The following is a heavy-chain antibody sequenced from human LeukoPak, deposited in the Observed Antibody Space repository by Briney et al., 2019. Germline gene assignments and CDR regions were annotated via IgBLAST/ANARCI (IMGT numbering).Heavy chain of an antibody. Sequence: PGGSLRLSCAASGFTFSSYWMHWVRQAPGKGLVWVSRINSDGSSTSYADSVKGRFTIPRDNAKNTLYLQMNSLRAEDTAVYYCAKDIAAAAVYYFDYWGQGTLVTVSS. CDR3: AKDIAAAAVYYFDY. J-gene: IGHJ4*02. V-gene: IGHV3-74*01. CDR2: INSDGSST. CDR1: GFTFSSYW. D-gene: IGHD6-13*01.